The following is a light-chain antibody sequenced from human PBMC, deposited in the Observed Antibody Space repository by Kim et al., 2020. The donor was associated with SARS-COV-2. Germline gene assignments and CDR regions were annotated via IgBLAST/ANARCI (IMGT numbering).Light chain of an antibody. Sequence: VPPGQTASITCSGDVLGYKDVFWYQQKPGQSPLLFIYKDPKRPSGIPERFSASNSGNTATLTISGTQATDEADYYCQAWDSGTAVVFGEGTQLTVL. J-gene: IGLJ3*02. CDR3: QAWDSGTAVV. CDR1: VLGYKD. CDR2: KDP. V-gene: IGLV3-1*01.